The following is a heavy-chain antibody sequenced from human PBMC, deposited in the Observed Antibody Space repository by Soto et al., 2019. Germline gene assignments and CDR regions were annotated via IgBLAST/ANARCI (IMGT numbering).Heavy chain of an antibody. J-gene: IGHJ6*02. CDR2: ISYDGSNK. D-gene: IGHD2-15*01. CDR1: GFTFSSYA. CDR3: ARAIGGCGSCTGIEDYYYYGMDV. V-gene: IGHV3-30-3*01. Sequence: QVQLVESGGGVVQPGRSLRLSCAASGFTFSSYAMHWVRQAPGKGLEWVAVISYDGSNKYYADSVKGRFTISRDNSKNTLYLQMNSLRAEDTAVYYCARAIGGCGSCTGIEDYYYYGMDVWGQGTTVTVSS.